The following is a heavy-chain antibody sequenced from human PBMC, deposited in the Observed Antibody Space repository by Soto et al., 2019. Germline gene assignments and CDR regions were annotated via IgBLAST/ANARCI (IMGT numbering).Heavy chain of an antibody. V-gene: IGHV3-15*01. CDR3: TRNADSDF. CDR2: AKRKTDGGTV. J-gene: IGHJ4*02. CDR1: GFTFSNAW. Sequence: PGGSLRLSCAASGFTFSNAWRSWVRQAPGKGLEWVGRAKRKTDGGTVDYAAPVKGRFTISRDDSKSMLYLQMNSLKTDDTAVYYCTRNADSDFWGQGTLVTVSS.